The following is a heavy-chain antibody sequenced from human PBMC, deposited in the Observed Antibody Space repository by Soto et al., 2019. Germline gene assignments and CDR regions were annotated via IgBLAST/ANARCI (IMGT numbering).Heavy chain of an antibody. V-gene: IGHV3-23*01. CDR3: SRRSSGWYFDY. CDR1: GFTFSSYA. D-gene: IGHD6-19*01. Sequence: EVQLLESGGGLVQPGGSLRLSCVASGFTFSSYAMSWVRQAPGKGLEWVSVISGSGGSTYYADYVKGRFTISRDNSKNTLYLQMNSLRAEDTAVYYCSRRSSGWYFDYWGQGTLVTVSS. CDR2: ISGSGGST. J-gene: IGHJ4*02.